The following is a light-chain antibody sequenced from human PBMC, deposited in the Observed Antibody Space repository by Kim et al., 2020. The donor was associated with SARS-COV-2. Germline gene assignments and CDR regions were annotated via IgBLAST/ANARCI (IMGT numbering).Light chain of an antibody. CDR1: SSNIGAGYD. Sequence: QSVLTQPPSVSGAPGQRVTISCTGSSSNIGAGYDVHWYQQLPGTSPKLLIFGNSNRPSGVPDRFSGSKSGTSASLAITGLQAEDEADYYCQSYDSSLRGSVF. CDR2: GNS. J-gene: IGLJ3*02. CDR3: QSYDSSLRGSV. V-gene: IGLV1-40*01.